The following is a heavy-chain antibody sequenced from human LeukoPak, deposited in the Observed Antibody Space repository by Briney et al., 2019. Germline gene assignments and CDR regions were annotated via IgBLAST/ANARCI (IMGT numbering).Heavy chain of an antibody. J-gene: IGHJ5*02. CDR2: DYHTGST. CDR3: ARGFASGWYSRYDP. Sequence: PSETLSLTCTVSGDPVSRGSYYWSWIRQPPGKELEWIGYDYHTGSTNYNPSLKSRVTISVDTNKNGFSLKMTSVTAADAAVYYCARGFASGWYSRYDPWGQGTLVTVSS. V-gene: IGHV4-61*01. D-gene: IGHD6-19*01. CDR1: GDPVSRGSYY.